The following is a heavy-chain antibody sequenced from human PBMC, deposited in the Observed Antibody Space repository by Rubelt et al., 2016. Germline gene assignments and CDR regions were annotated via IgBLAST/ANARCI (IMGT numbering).Heavy chain of an antibody. V-gene: IGHV3-23*04. CDR1: GFSFRSYS. CDR2: VDGKGDNT. CDR3: VDIHNLPVY. J-gene: IGHJ4*02. D-gene: IGHD2-2*01. Sequence: EVRLVESGGGLVQPGGSLRLSCAASGFSFRSYSMNLVRQAPGKGLEWVSTVDGKGDNTFYADSVRGRFTISRDNSLDMLYLHMDSLGAEDPAVYYCVDIHNLPVYWGQGTLVAVSS.